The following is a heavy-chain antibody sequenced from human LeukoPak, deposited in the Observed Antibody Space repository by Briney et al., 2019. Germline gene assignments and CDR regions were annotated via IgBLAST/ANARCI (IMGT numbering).Heavy chain of an antibody. CDR2: MNPNSGNT. CDR3: ARGAYRGQWLVKDPFNY. V-gene: IGHV1-8*03. CDR1: GYTFTSYD. J-gene: IGHJ4*02. Sequence: GASVKVSCKASGYTFTSYDINWVRQATGQGLEWMGWMNPNSGNTAYAQKFQGRVTITRNTYISTAYMELSSLRSEDTAVYYCARGAYRGQWLVKDPFNYWGQGTLVTVSS. D-gene: IGHD6-19*01.